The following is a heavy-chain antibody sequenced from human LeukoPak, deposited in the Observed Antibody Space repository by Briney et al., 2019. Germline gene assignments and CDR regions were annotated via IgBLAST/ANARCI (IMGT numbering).Heavy chain of an antibody. CDR2: IIPIFGTA. CDR3: AREAPGSSRDAFDI. CDR1: GGTFSSYA. Sequence: GASVKVSCKASGGTFSSYAISWVRQAPGQGLEWMGGIIPIFGTANYAQKFQGRVTITADESTSTAYMELSSLRSEDTAVYYCAREAPGSSRDAFDIWGQGTMVTVSS. J-gene: IGHJ3*02. V-gene: IGHV1-69*13. D-gene: IGHD1-26*01.